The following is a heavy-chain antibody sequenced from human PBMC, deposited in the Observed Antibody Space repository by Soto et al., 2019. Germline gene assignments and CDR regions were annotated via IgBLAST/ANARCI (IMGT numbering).Heavy chain of an antibody. CDR2: ISAYNGNT. J-gene: IGHJ6*03. D-gene: IGHD3-3*01. Sequence: ASVKVSCKASGYTFTSYGISWVRQAPGQGLEWMGWISAYNGNTNYAQKLQGRVTMTTDASTSTAYMELRSLRSDDTAVYYCARGVLRFLEWTNYYYYYYMDVWGKGTTVTVSS. CDR1: GYTFTSYG. CDR3: ARGVLRFLEWTNYYYYYYMDV. V-gene: IGHV1-18*01.